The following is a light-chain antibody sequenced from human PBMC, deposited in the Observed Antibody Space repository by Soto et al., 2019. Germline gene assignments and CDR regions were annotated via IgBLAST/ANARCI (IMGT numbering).Light chain of an antibody. CDR2: SNN. J-gene: IGLJ1*01. CDR1: SSNIGSNT. Sequence: QSVLTQPPSASGTPGQRVTISCSGGSSNIGSNTVNWYQQLPGTAPKLLIYSNNQRPSGVPDRFSVSKSGTSASLAISGLQSEDEADYYCAAWDDSLNDYVFGTGTKLTVL. CDR3: AAWDDSLNDYV. V-gene: IGLV1-44*01.